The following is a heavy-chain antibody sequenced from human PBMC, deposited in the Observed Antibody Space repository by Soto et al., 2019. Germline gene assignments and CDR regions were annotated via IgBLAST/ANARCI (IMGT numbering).Heavy chain of an antibody. Sequence: GGSLRLSCAASGFTFSSYSMNWVRQAPGKGLEWVSSISSSSSYIYYADSVKGRFTISRDNAKNSLYLQMNSLRAEDTAVYYCARVGALVGGRLWKLWEREDYWGQGTLVTVSS. D-gene: IGHD2-15*01. CDR3: ARVGALVGGRLWKLWEREDY. CDR2: ISSSSSYI. CDR1: GFTFSSYS. V-gene: IGHV3-21*01. J-gene: IGHJ4*02.